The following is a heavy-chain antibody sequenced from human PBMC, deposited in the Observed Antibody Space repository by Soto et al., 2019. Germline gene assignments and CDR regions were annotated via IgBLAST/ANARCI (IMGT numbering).Heavy chain of an antibody. CDR2: ISYDGSNK. V-gene: IGHV3-30*18. Sequence: RLSCAAAGCTFSSHGMHCVRQATGKGLEWVAVISYDGSNKYYADSVKGRFTISRDNSKNTLYLQTNSLRAEDTAVYYCAKVKNYYDSSYFDYWGQGTLVTVSS. J-gene: IGHJ4*02. CDR1: GCTFSSHG. D-gene: IGHD3-22*01. CDR3: AKVKNYYDSSYFDY.